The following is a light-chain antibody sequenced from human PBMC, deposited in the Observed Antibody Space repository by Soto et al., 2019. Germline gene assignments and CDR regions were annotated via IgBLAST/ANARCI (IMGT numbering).Light chain of an antibody. V-gene: IGLV2-14*03. CDR1: SSDVGGFNY. J-gene: IGLJ1*01. CDR3: SSYTSSSTYV. CDR2: DVS. Sequence: QSVLTQPASVSGSPGQSITISCTGTSSDVGGFNYVSWYQQHPGKAPKLMIYDVSNRPSGVSYRSSGSKSGNTASLTISGLQAEDEADYYCSSYTSSSTYVFGTGTKVTVL.